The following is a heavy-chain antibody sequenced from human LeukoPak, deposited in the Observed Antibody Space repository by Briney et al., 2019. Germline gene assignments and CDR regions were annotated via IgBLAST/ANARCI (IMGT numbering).Heavy chain of an antibody. V-gene: IGHV3-23*01. J-gene: IGHJ4*02. CDR1: GFTFNNYA. Sequence: PGGSLRLSCAASGFTFNNYAMNWVRQAPGKGLEWVSSISGGGETTYYADSAKGRFTISRDNSQNTLYLQMNSLRAEDTAVYYCAKSPGARNYWGQGTLVTVSS. CDR3: AKSPGARNY. CDR2: ISGGGETT. D-gene: IGHD6-6*01.